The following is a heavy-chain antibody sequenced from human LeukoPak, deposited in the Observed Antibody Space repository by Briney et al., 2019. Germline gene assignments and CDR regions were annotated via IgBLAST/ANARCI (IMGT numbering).Heavy chain of an antibody. CDR1: GGTFSSYA. Sequence: SVKVSCKASGGTFSSYAISWVRQAPGQGLEWMGRIIPIFGTANYAQKFQGRVTITTDESTSTAYMELSSLRSEDTAVYYCARGAHRSDYYGSGSYPYWGQGTLVTVSS. D-gene: IGHD3-10*01. J-gene: IGHJ4*02. V-gene: IGHV1-69*05. CDR3: ARGAHRSDYYGSGSYPY. CDR2: IIPIFGTA.